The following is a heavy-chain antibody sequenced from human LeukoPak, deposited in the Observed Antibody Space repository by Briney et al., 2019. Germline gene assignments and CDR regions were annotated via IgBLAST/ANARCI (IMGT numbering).Heavy chain of an antibody. Sequence: GGSLRLSCVASGFTFSRYPMHWVRQAPGKGLEWVSVILYDGGNKYYADSVKGRFTISRDNSKNTLYLQVNSLRVEDTAVYYCVRDLLGYDGSGPCWGQGTLVTVSS. V-gene: IGHV3-30-3*01. J-gene: IGHJ4*02. CDR2: ILYDGGNK. CDR3: VRDLLGYDGSGPC. D-gene: IGHD3-22*01. CDR1: GFTFSRYP.